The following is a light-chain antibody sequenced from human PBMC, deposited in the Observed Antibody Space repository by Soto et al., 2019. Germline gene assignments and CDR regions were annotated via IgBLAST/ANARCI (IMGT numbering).Light chain of an antibody. CDR1: QSLLHSNGYKY. J-gene: IGKJ3*01. CDR3: MQALQSPFT. CDR2: LTS. Sequence: DIVMTQSPLSLPVTPGEPASISCRSSQSLLHSNGYKYLNWYLQKPGQSPLLLIYLTSTRASGVPDRVSGSVSGTACTLKISKVEADDFGVYYCMQALQSPFTFGPGTKVYIK. V-gene: IGKV2-28*01.